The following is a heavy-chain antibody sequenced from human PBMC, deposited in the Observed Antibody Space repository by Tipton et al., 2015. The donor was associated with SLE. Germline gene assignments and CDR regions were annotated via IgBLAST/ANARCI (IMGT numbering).Heavy chain of an antibody. CDR2: IDYTGKT. V-gene: IGHV4-59*11. D-gene: IGHD4-11*01. CDR1: GDSFTTHY. CDR3: ARDKVIRTIYSNYYYFDL. Sequence: TLSLTCTVSGDSFTTHYWGDIRQPPGKGLEWIGHIDYTGKTDYNPSLKTRVTITVDPSKNKFSLNLGSVTAADTAIYYCARDKVIRTIYSNYYYFDLWGRGTLVTVSS. J-gene: IGHJ2*01.